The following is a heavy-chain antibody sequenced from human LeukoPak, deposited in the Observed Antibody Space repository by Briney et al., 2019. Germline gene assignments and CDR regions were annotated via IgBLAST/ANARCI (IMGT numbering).Heavy chain of an antibody. D-gene: IGHD3-16*02. V-gene: IGHV4-34*01. CDR3: ARGPGVIDAFDI. J-gene: IGHJ3*02. CDR2: TNHSGST. Sequence: SETLSLTCAVYGGSFSGYYWSWIRQPPGKGLEWIGETNHSGSTNYNPSLKSRVTISVDTSKNQFSLKLSSVTAADTAVYYCARGPGVIDAFDIWGQGTMVTVSS. CDR1: GGSFSGYY.